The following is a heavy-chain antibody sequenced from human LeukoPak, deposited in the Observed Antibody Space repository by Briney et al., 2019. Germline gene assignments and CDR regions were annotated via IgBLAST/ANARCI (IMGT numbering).Heavy chain of an antibody. Sequence: SETLSLTCTVSGGSISSYYWSWIPQPPGKGLEWIGYIYYSGSTNYNPSLKSRVTISVDTSKNQFSLKLSSVTAADTAVYYCARGRYYYDSSGYPYNWFDPWGQGTLVTVSS. D-gene: IGHD3-22*01. J-gene: IGHJ5*02. V-gene: IGHV4-59*01. CDR3: ARGRYYYDSSGYPYNWFDP. CDR1: GGSISSYY. CDR2: IYYSGST.